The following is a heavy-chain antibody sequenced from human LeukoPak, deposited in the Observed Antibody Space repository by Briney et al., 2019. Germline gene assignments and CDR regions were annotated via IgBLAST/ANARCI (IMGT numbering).Heavy chain of an antibody. CDR2: ISAYNGNT. CDR3: ARLNSPPTYYDFWSGYYSPYYFDY. J-gene: IGHJ4*02. V-gene: IGHV1-18*01. Sequence: ASVKVSCKASGYTFTSYGISWVRQAPGQGLEWMGWISAYNGNTNYAQKLQGRVTMTTDTSTSTAYMELRSLRPDDTAVYYCARLNSPPTYYDFWSGYYSPYYFDYWGQGTLVTVSS. CDR1: GYTFTSYG. D-gene: IGHD3-3*01.